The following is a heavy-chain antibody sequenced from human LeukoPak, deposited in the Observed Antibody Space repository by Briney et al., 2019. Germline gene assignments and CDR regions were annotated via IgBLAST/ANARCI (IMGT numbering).Heavy chain of an antibody. J-gene: IGHJ4*02. CDR3: PRDRWDTSTGRYFDY. CDR1: GGSFSGYY. D-gene: IGHD5-18*01. Sequence: SETLSLTCAVYGGSFSGYYWSWIRQPPGKGLEWSGEINHSGSTNYNPSLKSRVTISVDTSKNHFSLKLSSVTAEDTAVYYCPRDRWDTSTGRYFDYWGQGTLVTVSS. CDR2: INHSGST. V-gene: IGHV4-34*01.